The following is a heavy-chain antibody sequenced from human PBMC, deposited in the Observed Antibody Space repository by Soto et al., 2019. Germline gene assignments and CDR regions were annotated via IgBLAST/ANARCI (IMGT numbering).Heavy chain of an antibody. CDR3: ARLLDYYDSSGSMASYYFDY. J-gene: IGHJ4*02. CDR2: IDPSDSYT. Sequence: VESLKLSCKVSGYSFTIYWISWVRHMPGKGLEWMGRIDPSDSYTNYSPSFQGHVTISADKSISTAYLQWSSLKASDTAMYYCARLLDYYDSSGSMASYYFDYWGQGTLVTVSS. D-gene: IGHD3-22*01. V-gene: IGHV5-10-1*01. CDR1: GYSFTIYW.